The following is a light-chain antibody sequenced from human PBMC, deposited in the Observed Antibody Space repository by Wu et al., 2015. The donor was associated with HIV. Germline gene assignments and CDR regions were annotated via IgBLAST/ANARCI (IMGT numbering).Light chain of an antibody. V-gene: IGKV3-20*01. J-gene: IGKJ4*01. Sequence: EIVLTQSPGTLSLSPGERATLSCRASQSSSSGSLAWYQQRPGHAPRLLIHGASSRATGIPDRFSGSGSGTDFTLTISRLEPEDFAVYFCQHYGTSALTFGGGTKVEIK. CDR1: QSSSSGS. CDR3: QHYGTSALT. CDR2: GAS.